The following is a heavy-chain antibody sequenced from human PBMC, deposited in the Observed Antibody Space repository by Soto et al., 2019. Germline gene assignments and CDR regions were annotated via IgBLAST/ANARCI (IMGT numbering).Heavy chain of an antibody. J-gene: IGHJ6*02. V-gene: IGHV1-18*01. Sequence: ASVKVSCKASGYTFTTSGISWVRQVPGQGLEWMGWISTYNGDTNSAQNFQGRVLMTADTSTGTAYMELMSLKSDDTAVYYCARQGSWPYYYYGLEVWGQGTTVTVSS. CDR3: ARQGSWPYYYYGLEV. CDR1: GYTFTTSG. D-gene: IGHD1-26*01. CDR2: ISTYNGDT.